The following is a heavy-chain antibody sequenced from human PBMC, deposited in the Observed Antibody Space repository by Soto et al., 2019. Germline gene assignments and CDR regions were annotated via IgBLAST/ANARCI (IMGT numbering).Heavy chain of an antibody. J-gene: IGHJ6*02. D-gene: IGHD3-10*01. V-gene: IGHV1-69*06. CDR1: GGSFSAYA. CDR2: INPVFGTT. CDR3: AFGWLSYPDYGLDV. Sequence: QVQVVQSGAEVKKPGSSVKDSCWASGGSFSAYALSWVRQAPGQGLEWMGGINPVFGTTNYALKFQGRLSVSADRGTSTASAYMELSSLRSEDTAIYYCAFGWLSYPDYGLDVWGRGTTVIVSS.